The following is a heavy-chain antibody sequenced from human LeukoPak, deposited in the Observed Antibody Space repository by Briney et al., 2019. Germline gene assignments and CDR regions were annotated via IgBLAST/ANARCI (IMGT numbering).Heavy chain of an antibody. CDR3: ARESVAAYFDY. D-gene: IGHD6-19*01. CDR2: ISYDGSNK. J-gene: IGHJ4*02. Sequence: GGSLRLSCAASGFTFSTYEMNWVRQAPGKGLEWVAVISYDGSNKYYADSVKGRFTISRDNSKNTLYLQMNSLRAEDTAVYYCARESVAAYFDYWGQGTLVTVSS. CDR1: GFTFSTYE. V-gene: IGHV3-30-3*01.